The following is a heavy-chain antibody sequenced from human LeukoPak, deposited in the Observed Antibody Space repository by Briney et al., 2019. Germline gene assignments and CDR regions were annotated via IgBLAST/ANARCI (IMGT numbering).Heavy chain of an antibody. Sequence: SETLSLTCTVSGGSIRTYYWSWIRQPPGKGLDGIGYIYYSGSTNYNPSLKSRVTISLHRSKNQLSLKLSSVTGADTALYYCARKGLTAGLDYWGQGALVTVSS. CDR1: GGSIRTYY. CDR2: IYYSGST. D-gene: IGHD5-18*01. V-gene: IGHV4-59*01. CDR3: ARKGLTAGLDY. J-gene: IGHJ4*02.